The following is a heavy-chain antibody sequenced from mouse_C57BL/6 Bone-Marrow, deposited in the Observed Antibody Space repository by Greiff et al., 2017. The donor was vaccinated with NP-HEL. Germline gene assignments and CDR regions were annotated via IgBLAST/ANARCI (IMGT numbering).Heavy chain of an antibody. CDR1: GYAFSSSW. CDR2: IYPEDGDT. Sequence: QVQLQQSGPELVKPGASVKISCKASGYAFSSSWMNWVKQRPGKGLEWIGRIYPEDGDTNYNGKFKGKATLTADKSSSTAYMQLSSLTSEDSAVYFCAHYYGSRRGYFDVWGTGTTVTVSS. V-gene: IGHV1-82*01. J-gene: IGHJ1*03. D-gene: IGHD1-1*01. CDR3: AHYYGSRRGYFDV.